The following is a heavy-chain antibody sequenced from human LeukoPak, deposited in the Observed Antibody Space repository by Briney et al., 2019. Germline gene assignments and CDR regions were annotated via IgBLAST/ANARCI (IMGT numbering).Heavy chain of an antibody. CDR3: ARDTYSIAE. CDR2: IHSDGGTT. Sequence: PGESLRLSCAASGFTFSNYWMHWVRQTPGKGLVWVSLIHSDGGTTNYADSVKGRFTISRGNAKNTLYLQMNSLRVEDTAVYYCARDTYSIAEWGQGTLVTVSS. D-gene: IGHD1-26*01. CDR1: GFTFSNYW. V-gene: IGHV3-74*01. J-gene: IGHJ4*02.